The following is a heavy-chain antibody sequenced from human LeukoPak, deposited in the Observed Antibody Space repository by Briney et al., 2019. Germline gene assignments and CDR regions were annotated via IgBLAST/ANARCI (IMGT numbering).Heavy chain of an antibody. J-gene: IGHJ4*02. D-gene: IGHD3-16*02. V-gene: IGHV3-23*01. Sequence: PGGTLRLSCAASGFTFSSYGMSWVRQAPGKGLEWVSAISGSGCSTYYADSVKGRFTISRDNSKNTLYLQMNSLRAEDTAVYYCARSGGGYDYVWGSYRYFPEFDYWGQGTLVTVSS. CDR2: ISGSGCST. CDR3: ARSGGGYDYVWGSYRYFPEFDY. CDR1: GFTFSSYG.